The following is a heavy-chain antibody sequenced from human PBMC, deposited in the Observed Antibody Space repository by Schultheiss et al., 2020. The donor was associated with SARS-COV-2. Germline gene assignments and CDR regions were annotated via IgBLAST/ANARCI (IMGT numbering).Heavy chain of an antibody. CDR1: SGSISSYY. Sequence: SETLSLTCTVSSGSISSYYWSWIRQPPGKGLEWIGYIYYSGSTYYNPSLKSRVTISVDTSKNQFSLKLSSVTAADTAVYYCARAWPGDYTVFDYWGQGTLVTVSS. CDR3: ARAWPGDYTVFDY. J-gene: IGHJ4*02. CDR2: IYYSGST. V-gene: IGHV4-59*12. D-gene: IGHD4-17*01.